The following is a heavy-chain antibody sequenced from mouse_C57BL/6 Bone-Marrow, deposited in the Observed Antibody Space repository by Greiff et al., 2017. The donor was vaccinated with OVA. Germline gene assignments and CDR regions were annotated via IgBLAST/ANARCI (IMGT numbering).Heavy chain of an antibody. D-gene: IGHD1-1*01. J-gene: IGHJ1*03. CDR1: GYSFTGYY. V-gene: IGHV1-42*01. Sequence: EVQLQQSGPELVKPGASVKISCKASGYSFTGYYMNWVKQSPEKSLEWIGEINLSTGGTTYNQKFKAKATLTVDKSSSTAYMQLKSLTSEDSAVYYCARERTVVAHWYFDVWGTGTTVTVSS. CDR2: INLSTGGT. CDR3: ARERTVVAHWYFDV.